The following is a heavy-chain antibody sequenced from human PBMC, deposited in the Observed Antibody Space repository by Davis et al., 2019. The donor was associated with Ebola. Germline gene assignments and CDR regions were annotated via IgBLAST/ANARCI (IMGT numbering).Heavy chain of an antibody. Sequence: GESLKISCAASGFAFSDYSMSWVRQAPGKGPEWVANIKQDGSEKQYVDSVKGRFTISRDNAKSSVYLQMNSLRAEDTAVYYCARASGQGSGWYARFDYWGQGTLVTVSS. CDR1: GFAFSDYS. CDR2: IKQDGSEK. J-gene: IGHJ4*02. D-gene: IGHD6-19*01. CDR3: ARASGQGSGWYARFDY. V-gene: IGHV3-7*01.